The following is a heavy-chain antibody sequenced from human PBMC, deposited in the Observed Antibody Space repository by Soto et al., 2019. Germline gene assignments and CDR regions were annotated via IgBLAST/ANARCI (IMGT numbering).Heavy chain of an antibody. J-gene: IGHJ5*02. CDR1: GYTFSTYG. D-gene: IGHD1-26*01. CDR2: ISAYNGNR. V-gene: IGHV1-18*01. Sequence: QVQLVQSGSEVKKPGASVKVACKASGYTFSTYGITWVRQAPGQGLERMGWISAYNGNRNYAQKVQGRITMTTETSTSTAYMELRSLRSDDTAVYYCARGGAADWFDPWAQGTLVTVSS. CDR3: ARGGAADWFDP.